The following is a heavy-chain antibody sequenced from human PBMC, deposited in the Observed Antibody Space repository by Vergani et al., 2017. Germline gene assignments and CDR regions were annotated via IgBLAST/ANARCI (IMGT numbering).Heavy chain of an antibody. D-gene: IGHD2-8*01. CDR1: GFTFSNSA. CDR3: ARDCTSGGCPDNYGMDV. J-gene: IGHJ6*01. V-gene: IGHV3-23*01. CDR2: ISGPGLST. Sequence: EVHLLESGGGLVQSGGSLRLSCAASGFTFSNSAVSWVRQAPGRGLAWVSSISGPGLSTYYADSVKGRFIISRDNTNNSLFLQLRSLRAEDAAVYYCARDCTSGGCPDNYGMDVWGQAGTVTDSS.